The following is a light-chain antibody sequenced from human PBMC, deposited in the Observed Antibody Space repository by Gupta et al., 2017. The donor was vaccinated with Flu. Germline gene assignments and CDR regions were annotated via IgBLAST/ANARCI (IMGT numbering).Light chain of an antibody. J-gene: IGLJ1*01. Sequence: SALTQPPSPSGAPGPRATISCPGSSSNIRTNYVYWYQQLPGAAPKFLLYRDNQRPSGVPDRFSGSKSGTSASLAITGLRSEDEADYYCAAWDDSLSGLVFGTGTKVTVL. CDR2: RDN. V-gene: IGLV1-47*01. CDR1: SSNIRTNY. CDR3: AAWDDSLSGLV.